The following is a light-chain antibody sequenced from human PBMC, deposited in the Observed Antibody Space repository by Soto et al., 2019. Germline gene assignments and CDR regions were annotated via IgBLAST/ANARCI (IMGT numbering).Light chain of an antibody. V-gene: IGKV1-27*01. J-gene: IGKJ4*01. CDR1: QGISKS. CDR3: QQCNSVPLT. Sequence: DIRMTQSPYSLSASVGDRVTITCRASQGISKSLAWYQQKPGKVPKLLIYAASTLQSGVPSRFSGSGSGTDFTLTINSLQPEDVATYYCQQCNSVPLTFGGGTKVEVK. CDR2: AAS.